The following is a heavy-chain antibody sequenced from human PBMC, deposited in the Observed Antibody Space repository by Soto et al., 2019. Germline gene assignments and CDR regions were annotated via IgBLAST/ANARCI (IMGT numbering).Heavy chain of an antibody. J-gene: IGHJ4*02. CDR1: GFTFRTYD. D-gene: IGHD2-8*01. V-gene: IGHV3-13*01. Sequence: PGGSLRLSCTGSGFTFRTYDFHWVRQPQGKGLEWVSAIGAGGDTYYADSVKGRFTISRENAKNSVYLQMDSLRAGDTAVYYCAREAPGCPNGECYNYPDYWGQGTLVTVSS. CDR2: IGAGGDT. CDR3: AREAPGCPNGECYNYPDY.